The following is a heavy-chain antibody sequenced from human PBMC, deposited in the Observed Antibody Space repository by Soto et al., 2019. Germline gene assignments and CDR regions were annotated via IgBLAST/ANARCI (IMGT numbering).Heavy chain of an antibody. CDR3: AKVSPIQLWLFGY. V-gene: IGHV3-30*18. CDR2: ISYDGSNK. D-gene: IGHD5-18*01. CDR1: GFTFSSYG. Sequence: QVQLVESGGGVVQPGRSLRLSCAASGFTFSSYGMHWVRQAPGKGLEWVAVISYDGSNKYYADSVKGRFTISRDNSKNTLYLQMNSLRAEDTAVYYCAKVSPIQLWLFGYWGQGTLVNVSS. J-gene: IGHJ4*02.